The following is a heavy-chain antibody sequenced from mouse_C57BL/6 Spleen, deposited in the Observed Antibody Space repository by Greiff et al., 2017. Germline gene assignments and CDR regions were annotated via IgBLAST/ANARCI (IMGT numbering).Heavy chain of an antibody. J-gene: IGHJ4*01. CDR3: ARNYGRGYAMDY. Sequence: DVQLQESGPGMVKPSQSLSLTCTVTGYSITSGYDWHWIRHFPGNKLEWMGYISYSGSTNYNPSLKSRISITHDTSKNHFFLKLNSVTTEDTATYYCARNYGRGYAMDYWGQGTSVTVSS. CDR1: GYSITSGYD. V-gene: IGHV3-1*01. CDR2: ISYSGST. D-gene: IGHD1-1*01.